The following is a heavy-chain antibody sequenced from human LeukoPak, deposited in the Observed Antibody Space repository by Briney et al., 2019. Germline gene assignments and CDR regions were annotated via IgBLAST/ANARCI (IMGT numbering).Heavy chain of an antibody. Sequence: SGFTXSSYWMSWVRQAPGKGLEWVANIKQDGSEKYYVDSVKGRFTISRDNAKNSLYLQMNSLRAEDTAVYYXXXXXXXXXXXXXXDYWGQXTXVTVSS. J-gene: IGHJ4*02. V-gene: IGHV3-7*01. CDR2: IKQDGSEK. CDR1: GFTXSSYW. CDR3: XXXXXXXXXXXXXDY.